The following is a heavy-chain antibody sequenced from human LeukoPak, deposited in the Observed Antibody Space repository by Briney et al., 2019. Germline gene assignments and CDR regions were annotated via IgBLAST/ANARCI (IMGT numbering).Heavy chain of an antibody. CDR1: GFTFSSYG. V-gene: IGHV3-30*02. J-gene: IGHJ4*02. D-gene: IGHD4-17*01. Sequence: AGGSLRLSCAASGFTFSSYGMHWVRQAPGKGLEWVAFIRYDGSNKYYADSVKGRFTISRDNSKNTLYLQMNSLRAEDTAVYYCAKDLRSGIEYYFDYWGQGTLVTVSS. CDR3: AKDLRSGIEYYFDY. CDR2: IRYDGSNK.